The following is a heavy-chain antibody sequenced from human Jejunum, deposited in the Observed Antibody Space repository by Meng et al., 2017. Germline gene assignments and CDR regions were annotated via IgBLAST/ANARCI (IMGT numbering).Heavy chain of an antibody. CDR1: GDIVSSIDAA. J-gene: IGHJ5*02. CDR3: ARATTNWDGYGPNWLDP. Sequence: QVLLHPSCLVPVKPSQTLSITCGISGDIVSSIDAAWNRIMQTHWRGLEWLGRPYYRSKLWNTYAPSVKSRHIINTDTYKTQFSLQLHYVTPENTAIYYCARATTNWDGYGPNWLDPWGQGTLVTVSS. V-gene: IGHV6-1*01. D-gene: IGHD1-1*01. CDR2: PYYRSKLWN.